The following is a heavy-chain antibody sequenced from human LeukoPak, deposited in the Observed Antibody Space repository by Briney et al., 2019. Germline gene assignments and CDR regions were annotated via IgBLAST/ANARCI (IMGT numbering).Heavy chain of an antibody. V-gene: IGHV4-59*01. D-gene: IGHD1-26*01. CDR1: GGSITTYY. Sequence: SETLSLTCSVSGGSITTYYWNWIRQPPGKGLEWIGYIYYSGSTNYNPSLKSRVTLSVDTSKNQFSLKLSSVTAADTAVYYCARVVRGATGSDYWGQGTLVTVSS. CDR2: IYYSGST. CDR3: ARVVRGATGSDY. J-gene: IGHJ4*02.